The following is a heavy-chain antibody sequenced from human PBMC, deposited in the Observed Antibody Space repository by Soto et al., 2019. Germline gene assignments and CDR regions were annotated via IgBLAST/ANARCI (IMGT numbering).Heavy chain of an antibody. CDR1: GGSISSYY. Sequence: SETLSLTCTVSGGSISSYYWSWIRQPPGKGLEWIGYIYYSGSTNYNPSLKSRVTISVDTSKNQFSLKLSSVTAADTAVYYCARGSSTSTYYDFWSGAYGMDVWGQGTTVTVSS. D-gene: IGHD3-3*01. CDR3: ARGSSTSTYYDFWSGAYGMDV. V-gene: IGHV4-59*01. CDR2: IYYSGST. J-gene: IGHJ6*02.